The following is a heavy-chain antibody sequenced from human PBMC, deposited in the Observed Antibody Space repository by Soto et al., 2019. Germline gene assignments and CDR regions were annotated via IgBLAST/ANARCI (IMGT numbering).Heavy chain of an antibody. V-gene: IGHV3-66*01. CDR2: IYSGGST. CDR1: GCTVSSNY. J-gene: IGHJ6*03. Sequence: GSLRLSCAGSGCTVSSNYMSWVRQAPGKGLEWVSVIYSGGSTYYADSVKGRFTISRDNSKNTLYLQMNSLRAEDTAVYYCARDYNAGYYYMDVWGKGTTVTVSS. D-gene: IGHD3-10*01. CDR3: ARDYNAGYYYMDV.